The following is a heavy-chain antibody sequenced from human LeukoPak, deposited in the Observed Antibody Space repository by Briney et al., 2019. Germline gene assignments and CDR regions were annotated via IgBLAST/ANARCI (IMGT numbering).Heavy chain of an antibody. CDR1: GFTFSSYS. CDR3: ARENSGLAATDLIDY. CDR2: ISSSSSYI. V-gene: IGHV3-21*01. J-gene: IGHJ4*02. Sequence: GGSLRLSCAASGFTFSSYSMNWVRQAPGKGLEWVSSISSSSSYIYYADSVKGRFTISRDNAKNSLYLQMNSLRAEDTAIYYCARENSGLAATDLIDYWGQGTLVTVSS. D-gene: IGHD6-13*01.